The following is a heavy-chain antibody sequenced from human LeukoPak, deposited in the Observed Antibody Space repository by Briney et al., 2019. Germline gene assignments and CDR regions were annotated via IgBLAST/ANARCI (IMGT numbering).Heavy chain of an antibody. Sequence: SETLSLTCNVSGASFNRMSYFWGWIRQPPGKGLEWIGSIFYSGTTYYSPSLKSRVTISVDTSKNQFSLKVNSVTAADTAVYYCARDPWMSHYFDQWGQGIPVTVSS. D-gene: IGHD5-12*01. V-gene: IGHV4-39*07. J-gene: IGHJ4*02. CDR1: GASFNRMSYF. CDR3: ARDPWMSHYFDQ. CDR2: IFYSGTT.